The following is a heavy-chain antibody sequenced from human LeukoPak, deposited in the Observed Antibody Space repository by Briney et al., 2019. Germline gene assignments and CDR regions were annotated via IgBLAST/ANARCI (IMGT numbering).Heavy chain of an antibody. CDR1: GGSFSGYY. D-gene: IGHD6-19*01. V-gene: IGHV4-34*01. Sequence: SETLSLTCAAYGGSFSGYYWSWIRQPPGKGLEWIGEINHSGSANYNPSLKSRVTVSVDTSKNQFSLKLSSVTAADTAVYYCASVAVAGTLDYWGQGTLVTVSS. CDR2: INHSGSA. CDR3: ASVAVAGTLDY. J-gene: IGHJ4*02.